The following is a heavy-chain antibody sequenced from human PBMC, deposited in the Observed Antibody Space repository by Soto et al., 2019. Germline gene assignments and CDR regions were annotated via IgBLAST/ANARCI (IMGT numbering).Heavy chain of an antibody. Sequence: QVQLVESGGGVVQPGRSLRLSCAASGFAFNHNAMHWVRQAAGKGLEWVAQIWYDGSEKYYTDSVKGRFTISRDNFKNTVFLQMDRLRVEDTAVYYCARDGQQQAPYALDVWGQGTTVIVSS. CDR3: ARDGQQQAPYALDV. CDR2: IWYDGSEK. V-gene: IGHV3-33*01. CDR1: GFAFNHNA. J-gene: IGHJ6*02. D-gene: IGHD6-13*01.